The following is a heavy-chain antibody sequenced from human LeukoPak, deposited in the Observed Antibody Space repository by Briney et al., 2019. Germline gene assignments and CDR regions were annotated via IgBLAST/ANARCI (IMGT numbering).Heavy chain of an antibody. CDR2: IYWDDDK. Sequence: MVSGPTLVNPTQTLTLTCTFSGFSLSTSGVGVGWIRQPPGKALEWLALIYWDDDKRYSPSLKSRLTITKDTSKNQVVLTMTNMDPVDAATYYCAHLGGGVPAASFDYWGQGTLVTVSS. D-gene: IGHD2-2*01. V-gene: IGHV2-5*02. CDR3: AHLGGGVPAASFDY. J-gene: IGHJ4*02. CDR1: GFSLSTSGVG.